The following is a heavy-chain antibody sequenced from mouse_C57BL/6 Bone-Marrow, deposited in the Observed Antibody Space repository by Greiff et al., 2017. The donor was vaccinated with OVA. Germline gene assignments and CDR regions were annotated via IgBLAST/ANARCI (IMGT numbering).Heavy chain of an antibody. Sequence: EVKLVESGGGLVQPKGSLKLSCAASGFSFNTYAMNWVRQAPGKGLEWVARIRSKSNNYATYYADSVKDRFTISRDDSESMLYLQMNNLKTEDTAMYYCVRDGYIWFAYWGQGTLVTVSA. V-gene: IGHV10-1*01. J-gene: IGHJ3*01. D-gene: IGHD2-3*01. CDR3: VRDGYIWFAY. CDR1: GFSFNTYA. CDR2: IRSKSNNYAT.